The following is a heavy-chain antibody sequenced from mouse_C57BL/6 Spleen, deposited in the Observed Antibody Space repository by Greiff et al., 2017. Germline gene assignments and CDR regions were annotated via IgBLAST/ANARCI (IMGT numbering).Heavy chain of an antibody. CDR2: ISDGGSYT. V-gene: IGHV5-4*01. D-gene: IGHD1-1*01. Sequence: EVKLMESGGGLVKPGGSLKLSCAASGFTFSSYAMSWVRQTPEKRLEWVATISDGGSYTYYPDNVKGRFTISRDNAKNNLYLQMSHLKSEDTAMYYCAREGYGSSYYAMDYWGQGTSVTVSS. J-gene: IGHJ4*01. CDR1: GFTFSSYA. CDR3: AREGYGSSYYAMDY.